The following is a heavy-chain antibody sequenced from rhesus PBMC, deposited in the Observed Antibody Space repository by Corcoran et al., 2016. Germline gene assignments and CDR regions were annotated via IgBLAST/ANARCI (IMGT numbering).Heavy chain of an antibody. CDR2: IYGSSTSP. D-gene: IGHD6-13*01. J-gene: IGHJ4*01. Sequence: QVKLQESGPGLVKPLETLSITCAVSGGSISGGYYHWSWIRQTPGRGLEWIGYIYGSSTSPTSHPSLKCLVTLSNDTSKNQFSLKLSSVPAADTAVYYCAREGSYSSWSCFDYWGQGVLVTVSS. V-gene: IGHV4S17*01. CDR3: AREGSYSSWSCFDY. CDR1: GGSISGGYY.